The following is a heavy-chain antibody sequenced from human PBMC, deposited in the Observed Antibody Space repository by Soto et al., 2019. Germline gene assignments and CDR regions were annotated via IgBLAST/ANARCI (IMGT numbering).Heavy chain of an antibody. CDR1: GYTFTSYY. D-gene: IGHD3-22*01. J-gene: IGHJ4*02. V-gene: IGHV1-46*01. CDR2: INPSGGST. Sequence: ASVKVSCKASGYTFTSYYMHWVRQAPGQGLEWMGIINPSGGSTSYAQKFQGRVTMTRDTSTSTVYMELSSLRSEDTAVYYCARDYYKYYDSSGYYRSPAYWGQGTLVT. CDR3: ARDYYKYYDSSGYYRSPAY.